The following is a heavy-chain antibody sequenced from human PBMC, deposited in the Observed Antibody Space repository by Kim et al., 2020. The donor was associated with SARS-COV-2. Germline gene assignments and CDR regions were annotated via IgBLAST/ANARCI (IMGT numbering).Heavy chain of an antibody. D-gene: IGHD2-2*01. Sequence: ASVKVSCKASGYSFISYGISWVRQAPGQGLEWMGWISAYNGNTNYAQKVQGRVTMTTDTSTNTAHMELRSLRSDDTAVYYCARGGGIEVVAAAPTDYWGQGTLVTVSS. V-gene: IGHV1-18*01. CDR3: ARGGGIEVVAAAPTDY. CDR2: ISAYNGNT. CDR1: GYSFISYG. J-gene: IGHJ4*02.